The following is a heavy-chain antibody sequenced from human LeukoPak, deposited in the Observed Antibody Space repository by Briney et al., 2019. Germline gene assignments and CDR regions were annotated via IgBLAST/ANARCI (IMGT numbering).Heavy chain of an antibody. CDR3: ARDRVGSAHYDSSGYYLPTDY. V-gene: IGHV1-2*02. D-gene: IGHD3-22*01. J-gene: IGHJ4*02. Sequence: ASVKVSCKASGYTFTGYYMHWVRQAPGQGLEWMGWINPNSGGTNYAQKFQGRVTMTRDTSISTAYMELSRLRSDDTAVCYCARDRVGSAHYDSSGYYLPTDYWGQGTLVTVSS. CDR2: INPNSGGT. CDR1: GYTFTGYY.